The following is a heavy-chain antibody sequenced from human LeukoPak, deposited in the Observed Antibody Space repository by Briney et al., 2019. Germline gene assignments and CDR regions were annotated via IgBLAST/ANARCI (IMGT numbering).Heavy chain of an antibody. CDR2: IYYSGTT. V-gene: IGHV4-39*02. CDR1: DGSVSSVGYY. J-gene: IGHJ4*02. CDR3: ARDRYDYVWGSSFDY. D-gene: IGHD3-16*01. Sequence: PLETLSLTCTVSDGSVSSVGYYWGWIRQPPGKGLEWIGSIYYSGTTYYNPSLASRVTIFVDTSKNQFSLRLSSVTAADTAVYYCARDRYDYVWGSSFDYWGQGTLVTVSS.